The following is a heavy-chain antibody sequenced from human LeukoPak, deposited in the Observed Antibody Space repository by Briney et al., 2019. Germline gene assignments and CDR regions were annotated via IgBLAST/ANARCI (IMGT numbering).Heavy chain of an antibody. CDR1: RFTFSTYA. J-gene: IGHJ4*02. Sequence: PGGSLRLSCAASRFTFSTYAMHWVHQAPGKGLEWVAVISYDGSNKYYAASVKGRFTISRDNSKNTLYLQMNSLRAEDTAVYYCARVSEYSSSWYFDYWGQGTLVTVSS. V-gene: IGHV3-30-3*01. CDR3: ARVSEYSSSWYFDY. CDR2: ISYDGSNK. D-gene: IGHD6-13*01.